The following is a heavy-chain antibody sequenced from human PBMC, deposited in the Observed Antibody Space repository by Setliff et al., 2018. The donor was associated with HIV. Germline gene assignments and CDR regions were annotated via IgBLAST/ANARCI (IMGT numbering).Heavy chain of an antibody. CDR1: GYTLTTYG. Sequence: ASVKVSCKASGYTLTTYGISWVRQAPGQGPEWMGWINTETGNPMYAQGFRGRLVFSLDTSVNTAYLQINSLKAEDTAMYYCARAGSYWSTFDYWGQGALVTVSS. V-gene: IGHV7-4-1*02. J-gene: IGHJ4*02. D-gene: IGHD2-8*02. CDR2: INTETGNP. CDR3: ARAGSYWSTFDY.